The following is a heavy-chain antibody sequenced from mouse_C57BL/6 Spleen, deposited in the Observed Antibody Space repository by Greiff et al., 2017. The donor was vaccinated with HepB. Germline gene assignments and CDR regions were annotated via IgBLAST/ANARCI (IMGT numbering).Heavy chain of an antibody. CDR2: IDPSDSYT. Sequence: QVQLQQPGAELVKPGASVKLSCKASGYTFTSYWMQWVKQRPGQGLEWIGEIDPSDSYTNYNQKFKGKATLTVDTSSSTAYMQLSSLTSEDSAVYYCARYDDGYYFFAYGGQGTLVTVSA. CDR1: GYTFTSYW. CDR3: ARYDDGYYFFAY. J-gene: IGHJ3*01. D-gene: IGHD2-3*01. V-gene: IGHV1-50*01.